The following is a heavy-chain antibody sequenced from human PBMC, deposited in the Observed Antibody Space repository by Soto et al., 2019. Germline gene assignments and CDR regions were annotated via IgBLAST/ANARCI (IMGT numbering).Heavy chain of an antibody. D-gene: IGHD3-10*01. Sequence: QVQLVESGGDVVQPGRSLRLSCAASGFTFSNYGMHWVRQAPGKGLEWVAVIWFDGSDKKYADSVKGRFTISRDNSKKTLFLQMDSLRLEDTAVYYCARDQGVDSSRFEFDPWGQGTLVTVSS. CDR2: IWFDGSDK. CDR3: ARDQGVDSSRFEFDP. V-gene: IGHV3-33*01. J-gene: IGHJ5*02. CDR1: GFTFSNYG.